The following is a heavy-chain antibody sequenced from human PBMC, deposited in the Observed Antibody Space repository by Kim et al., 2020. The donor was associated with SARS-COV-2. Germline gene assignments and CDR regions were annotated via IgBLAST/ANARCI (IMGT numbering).Heavy chain of an antibody. J-gene: IGHJ4*02. D-gene: IGHD3-9*01. V-gene: IGHV3-30*01. CDR3: ARGQLRYFDWLLPIDY. Sequence: SVKGRFTISRDNSKNTLYLQMNSLRAEDTAVYYCARGQLRYFDWLLPIDYWGQGTLVTVSS.